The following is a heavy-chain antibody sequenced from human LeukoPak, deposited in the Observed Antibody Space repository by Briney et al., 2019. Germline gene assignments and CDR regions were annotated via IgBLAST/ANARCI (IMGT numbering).Heavy chain of an antibody. Sequence: SETLSLTCTVSGGSIRSYYWSWIRQPPGKKLEWIGYIHSSGSTSYNPSLRSRVAISADTSRNQVSLNLKFLTSADTAVYYCARDGGAPIYGLDVWGQGTTVTVSS. CDR1: GGSIRSYY. D-gene: IGHD3-16*01. CDR3: ARDGGAPIYGLDV. J-gene: IGHJ6*02. V-gene: IGHV4-59*01. CDR2: IHSSGST.